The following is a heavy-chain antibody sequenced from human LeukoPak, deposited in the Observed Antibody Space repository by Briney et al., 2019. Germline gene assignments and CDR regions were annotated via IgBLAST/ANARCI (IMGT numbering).Heavy chain of an antibody. D-gene: IGHD6-13*01. CDR2: IYYSGST. J-gene: IGHJ4*02. CDR1: GGSISSYY. CDR3: ARLTYSSSWYATDY. Sequence: SETLSLTCTVSGGSISSYYWSWIRQPPGKGLEWIGYIYYSGSTNYNPSLKSRVTISVDTSKNQFSLKLSSVTAADTAVYYCARLTYSSSWYATDYWGQGTLVTVS. V-gene: IGHV4-59*08.